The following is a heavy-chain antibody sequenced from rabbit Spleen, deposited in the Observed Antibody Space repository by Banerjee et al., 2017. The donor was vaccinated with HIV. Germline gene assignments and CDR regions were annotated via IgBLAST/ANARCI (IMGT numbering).Heavy chain of an antibody. CDR2: IVIDSSGTT. CDR1: GFSFSSRYY. V-gene: IGHV1S40*01. D-gene: IGHD6-1*01. J-gene: IGHJ4*01. CDR3: ARDYINGVDGLDL. Sequence: QSLEESGGGLVQPEGSLTLTCTASGFSFSSRYYMCWVRQAPGKGLEWIACIVIDSSGTTYYASWAKGRFTISKTSSTTVTLQMTRLTAADTATYFCARDYINGVDGLDLWGPGTLVTVS.